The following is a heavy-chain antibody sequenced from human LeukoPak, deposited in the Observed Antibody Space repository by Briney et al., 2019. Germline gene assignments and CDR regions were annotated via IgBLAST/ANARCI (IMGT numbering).Heavy chain of an antibody. CDR2: INWNGGST. J-gene: IGHJ4*02. CDR3: ARVPPGGYCSSTSCYDY. Sequence: GGSLRLSCAVSGFTFDDYGMSWVRQAPGKGLEWVSGINWNGGSTGYVDSVKGRFTISRDNAKNSLYLQMNSLRAEDTALYYCARVPPGGYCSSTSCYDYWGQGTLVTVSS. CDR1: GFTFDDYG. V-gene: IGHV3-20*04. D-gene: IGHD2-2*01.